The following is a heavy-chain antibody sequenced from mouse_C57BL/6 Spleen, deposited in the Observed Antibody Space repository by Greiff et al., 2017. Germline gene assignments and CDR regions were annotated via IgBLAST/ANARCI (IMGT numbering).Heavy chain of an antibody. CDR3: TRSGITTVVAGDY. CDR1: GYTFTDYE. V-gene: IGHV1-15*01. Sequence: QVQLQQSGAELVRPGASVTLSCKASGYTFTDYEMHWVKQTPVHGLEWIGAIDPETGGTAYNQKFKGKAILTADKSSSTAYMELRSLTCEDSAVYYCTRSGITTVVAGDYWGQGTTLTVSS. D-gene: IGHD1-1*01. J-gene: IGHJ2*01. CDR2: IDPETGGT.